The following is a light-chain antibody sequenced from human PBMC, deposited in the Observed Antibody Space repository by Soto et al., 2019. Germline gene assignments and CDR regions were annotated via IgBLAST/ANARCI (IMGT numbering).Light chain of an antibody. CDR1: QGIDNY. CDR3: QKYGRAPVT. V-gene: IGKV1-27*01. Sequence: DIQMTQSPSSLSASVGDRVTITCRATQGIDNYVAWYQLKPGKVPRLLMYASASLQSGVPSRFSGSGAGTDFTPPIRSLQPEAVPTYSCQKYGRAPVTFGQGTRLEIK. J-gene: IGKJ5*01. CDR2: ASA.